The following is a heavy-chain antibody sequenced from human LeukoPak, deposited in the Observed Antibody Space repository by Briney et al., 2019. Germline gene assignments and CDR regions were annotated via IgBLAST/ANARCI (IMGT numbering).Heavy chain of an antibody. D-gene: IGHD2-2*02. CDR3: ARVVVVPAAILEASFFDY. CDR2: IYPGDSDT. Sequence: GESLKISCKGSGYSFTSYWIGWVRQMPGKGLEWMEIIYPGDSDTRYSPSFQGQVTISADKSISTAYLQWSSLKASDTAMYYCARVVVVPAAILEASFFDYWGQGTLVTVSS. J-gene: IGHJ4*02. CDR1: GYSFTSYW. V-gene: IGHV5-51*01.